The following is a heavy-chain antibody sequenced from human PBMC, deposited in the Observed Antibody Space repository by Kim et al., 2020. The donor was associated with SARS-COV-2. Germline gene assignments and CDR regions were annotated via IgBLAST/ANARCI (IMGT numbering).Heavy chain of an antibody. CDR1: GYTFTSYG. CDR3: ARGPQDAFYGSGSYSFDY. V-gene: IGHV1-18*01. J-gene: IGHJ4*02. D-gene: IGHD3-10*01. Sequence: ASVKVSCKASGYTFTSYGISWVRQAPGQGLEWMGWISAYNGNTNYAQKLQGRVTMTTDTSTSTAYMEMRSLRSDDTAVYYCARGPQDAFYGSGSYSFDYWGQGTLVTVSS. CDR2: ISAYNGNT.